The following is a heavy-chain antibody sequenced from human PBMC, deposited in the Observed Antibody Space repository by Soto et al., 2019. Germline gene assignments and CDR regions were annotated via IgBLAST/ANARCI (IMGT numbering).Heavy chain of an antibody. V-gene: IGHV1-69*01. Sequence: QVQLVQSVAEVKKPGSSVRVSCKAAGGTFSSYAISWVRQAPGQGLEWMGGIIPIFGTANYAQKFQGRVTITADESTSTAYMELRSMRSEDTAVYCCARETRPHAFDRSGQGTMVTVSS. J-gene: IGHJ3*01. D-gene: IGHD1-1*01. CDR2: IIPIFGTA. CDR1: GGTFSSYA. CDR3: ARETRPHAFDR.